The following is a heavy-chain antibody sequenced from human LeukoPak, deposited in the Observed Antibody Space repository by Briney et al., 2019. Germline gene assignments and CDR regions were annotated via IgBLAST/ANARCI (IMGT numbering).Heavy chain of an antibody. CDR3: ARDIVVVPAAICWFDP. D-gene: IGHD2-2*02. V-gene: IGHV1-18*01. CDR1: GYTFTSYG. CDR2: ISAYNGNT. Sequence: ASVKVSCKASGYTFTSYGISWVRQAPGQGLEWMGWISAYNGNTNYAQKLQGRVTMTTDTSTSKAYMELRSLRSDDTAVYYCARDIVVVPAAICWFDPWGQGTLVTVSS. J-gene: IGHJ5*02.